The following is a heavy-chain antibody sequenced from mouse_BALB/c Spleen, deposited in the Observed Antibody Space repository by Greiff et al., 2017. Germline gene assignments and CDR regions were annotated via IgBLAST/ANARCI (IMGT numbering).Heavy chain of an antibody. CDR3: ARETGTSFAY. J-gene: IGHJ3*01. CDR2: IRNKANGYTT. V-gene: IGHV7-3*02. D-gene: IGHD4-1*01. CDR1: GFTFTDYY. Sequence: VQLKESGGGLVQPGGSLRLSCATSGFTFTDYYMSWVRQPPGKALEWLGFIRNKANGYTTEYSASVKGRFTISRDNSQSILYLQMNTLRAEDSATYYCARETGTSFAYWGQGTLVTVSA.